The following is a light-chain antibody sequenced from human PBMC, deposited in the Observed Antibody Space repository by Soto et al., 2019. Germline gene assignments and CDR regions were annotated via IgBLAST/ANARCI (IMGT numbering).Light chain of an antibody. CDR2: GAS. CDR1: QSVSNSY. Sequence: EMVVTQSPCTLSLSPGDRATLAGRASQSVSNSYLAWYQQKPGQAPRLLIYGASSRATGITDRFSGSGSGTYFTLTISRLEPEDFAVYYCQQYGSSPRTFGQGTKLEIK. CDR3: QQYGSSPRT. V-gene: IGKV3-20*01. J-gene: IGKJ1*01.